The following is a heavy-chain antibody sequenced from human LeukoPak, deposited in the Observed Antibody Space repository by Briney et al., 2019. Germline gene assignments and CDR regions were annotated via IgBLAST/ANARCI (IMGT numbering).Heavy chain of an antibody. CDR1: GYTFTDYY. V-gene: IGHV1-2*02. D-gene: IGHD3-10*01. Sequence: ASVKVSCKASGYTFTDYYIHWVRQAPGQGLEWMGWINPNSGDTNYAQRFQGRVTMTRNTSISTAYMELSSLRSEDTAVYYCARGRMAYYYGSGSYSPSWQSDYWGQGTLVTVSS. CDR2: INPNSGDT. CDR3: ARGRMAYYYGSGSYSPSWQSDY. J-gene: IGHJ4*02.